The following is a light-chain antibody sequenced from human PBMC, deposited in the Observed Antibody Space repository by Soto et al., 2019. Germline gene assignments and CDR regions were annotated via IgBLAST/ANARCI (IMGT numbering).Light chain of an antibody. J-gene: IGKJ4*01. CDR1: QGISSW. Sequence: DIQLTQSPSFVSASVGDRVTITCRASQGISSWLAGYQHKPGRAPKLLIHAASSLESGVPSRLSGSGSGTDFTLTISSLQPEDFATYYCQQTTSFPLTFGGGTKVEIK. V-gene: IGKV1-12*01. CDR2: AAS. CDR3: QQTTSFPLT.